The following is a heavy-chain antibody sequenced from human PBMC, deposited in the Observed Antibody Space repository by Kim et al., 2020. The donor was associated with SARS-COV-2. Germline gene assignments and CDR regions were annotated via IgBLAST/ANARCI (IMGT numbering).Heavy chain of an antibody. D-gene: IGHD4-17*01. J-gene: IGHJ3*02. V-gene: IGHV1-69*13. CDR2: IIPIFGTA. CDR3: ARDSPDGDDYGDSSYDAFDI. CDR1: GGTFSSYA. Sequence: SVKVSCKASGGTFSSYAISWVRQAPGQGLEWMGGIIPIFGTANYAQKFQGRVTITADESTSTAYMELSSLRSEDTAVYYCARDSPDGDDYGDSSYDAFDIWGQGTMVTVSS.